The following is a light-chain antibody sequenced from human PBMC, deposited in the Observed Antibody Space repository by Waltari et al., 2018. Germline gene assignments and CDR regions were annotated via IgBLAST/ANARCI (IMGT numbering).Light chain of an antibody. CDR3: QQRSSAPYT. CDR1: QRSSNF. CDR2: APS. Sequence: DIQMTQSPSSLSASIGDRVTITYRASQRSSNFLNWYQQKPGKAPKLLVYAPSGLQRGVPSWFSGGGYGTALSLTINRLQPDDFATYYCQQRSSAPYTSGPATKLEI. V-gene: IGKV1-39*01. J-gene: IGKJ2*01.